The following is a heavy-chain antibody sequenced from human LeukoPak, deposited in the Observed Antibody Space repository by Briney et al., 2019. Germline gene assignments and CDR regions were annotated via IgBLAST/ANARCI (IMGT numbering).Heavy chain of an antibody. CDR3: AQLKLGTQDY. V-gene: IGHV3-21*01. CDR2: ISSSGTYI. J-gene: IGHJ4*02. D-gene: IGHD7-27*01. Sequence: GGSLRLSCAASGYTFSDYSVNWVCQLPGKGLEWVSSISSSGTYIYYADSVTGRFTISRDNAKNSLYLQMNSLRAEDTAVYYCAQLKLGTQDYWGQGTLVTVSS. CDR1: GYTFSDYS.